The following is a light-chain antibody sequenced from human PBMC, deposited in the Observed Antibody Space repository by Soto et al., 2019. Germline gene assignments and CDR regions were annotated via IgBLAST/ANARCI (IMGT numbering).Light chain of an antibody. Sequence: DFQLTQSPSSLSPSVGDRDPITCRESQHIMNDLAWYQQKPGKPPRPLISAASTLESGVPSRFSASGFGTEFTHTISSLQPEDAATYYCYKYNSLPPTFGGGTNVDI. CDR2: AAS. J-gene: IGKJ4*01. CDR1: QHIMND. V-gene: IGKV1-27*01. CDR3: YKYNSLPPT.